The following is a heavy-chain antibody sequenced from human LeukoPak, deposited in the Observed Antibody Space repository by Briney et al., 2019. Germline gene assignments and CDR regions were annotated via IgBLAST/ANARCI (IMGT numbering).Heavy chain of an antibody. J-gene: IGHJ4*02. CDR1: GYTFTGYN. V-gene: IGHV1-2*02. CDR3: ARGQITGEAVPGL. CDR2: INPNSGGT. D-gene: IGHD6-19*01. Sequence: ASVTVSCKASGYTFTGYNMHWVGQAPGQGGEWMGWINPNSGGTNYAQHFQRSVTMTRDTSISTAYMEVSRLRSDDTAVYYCARGQITGEAVPGLWGQGTLVTVSS.